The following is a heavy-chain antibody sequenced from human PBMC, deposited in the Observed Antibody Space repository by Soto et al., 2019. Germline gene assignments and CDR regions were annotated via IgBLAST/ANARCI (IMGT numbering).Heavy chain of an antibody. V-gene: IGHV3-23*01. CDR2: ISGSGDST. CDR1: GLTFSIYA. J-gene: IGHJ6*02. D-gene: IGHD1-26*01. Sequence: PGGSLRLSCGASGLTFSIYAMSWVRQAPGKGLEWVSSISGSGDSTYYTDSVKGRFTISRDNSKNTLYLQMNSLRVEDTAVYYCARHLEWELPGKSSSFYYGMDVWGQGTTVTVSS. CDR3: ARHLEWELPGKSSSFYYGMDV.